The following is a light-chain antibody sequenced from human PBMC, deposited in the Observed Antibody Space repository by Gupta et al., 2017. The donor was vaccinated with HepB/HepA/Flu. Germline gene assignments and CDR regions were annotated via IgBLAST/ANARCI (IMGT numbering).Light chain of an antibody. CDR2: GKN. V-gene: IGLV3-19*01. J-gene: IGLJ2*01. CDR1: SLRSNY. Sequence: SSDLNQDPAVCFALGQKVRIKCPGDSLRSNYASWYQQKTGQALVLVIYGKNNRPSGIPDRFSVSSSGNTASLTITGAHAEDEADYYCNSRDSSGNHLKVVFGGGTKLTVL. CDR3: NSRDSSGNHLKVV.